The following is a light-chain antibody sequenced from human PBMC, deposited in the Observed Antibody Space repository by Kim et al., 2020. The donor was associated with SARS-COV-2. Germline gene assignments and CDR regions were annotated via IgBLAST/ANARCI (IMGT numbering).Light chain of an antibody. CDR3: QSADISGISWI. CDR2: GKN. CDR1: RLRSYY. Sequence: LAQTVRITCQGDRLRSYYATWYQQKPGQAPILVIYGKNNRPSGIPDRFSGSSSGNTASLTITGTQAGDEADYYCQSADISGISWIFGGGTQLTVL. J-gene: IGLJ2*01. V-gene: IGLV3-19*01.